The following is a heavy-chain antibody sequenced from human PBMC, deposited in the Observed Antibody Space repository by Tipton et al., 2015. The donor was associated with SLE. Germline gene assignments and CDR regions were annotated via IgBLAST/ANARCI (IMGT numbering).Heavy chain of an antibody. CDR1: GGSISSHY. Sequence: TLSLTCTVSGGSISSHYWSWIRQPPGKGLEWIGYIYYSGSTNYNPSLKSRVTISVDTSKNQFSLKLSSVTAADTAVYYCASSKRVYDFWSPALFFDPWGQGTLVTVSS. V-gene: IGHV4-59*11. CDR2: IYYSGST. D-gene: IGHD3-3*01. J-gene: IGHJ5*02. CDR3: ASSKRVYDFWSPALFFDP.